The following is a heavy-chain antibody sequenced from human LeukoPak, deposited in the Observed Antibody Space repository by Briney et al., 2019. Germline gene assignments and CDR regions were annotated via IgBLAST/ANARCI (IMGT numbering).Heavy chain of an antibody. CDR2: IKQDGSGK. V-gene: IGHV3-7*05. J-gene: IGHJ4*02. D-gene: IGHD2-21*02. CDR3: ARDLRHIVVVTAFDY. CDR1: GFTFSRYW. Sequence: GGSLRLSCAASGFTFSRYWMSWVRQAQGKGLEWVANIKQDGSGKYYLDSVKGRFTISRDNAKNSLYLQMNSLRAEHTAVYYCARDLRHIVVVTAFDYWGQGTLVTVSS.